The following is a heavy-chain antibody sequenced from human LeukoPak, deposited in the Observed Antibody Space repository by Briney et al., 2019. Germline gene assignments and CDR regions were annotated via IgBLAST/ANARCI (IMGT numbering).Heavy chain of an antibody. CDR2: IDFSGST. CDR3: ARERYYHDSSAYYPAYYHYGMDV. J-gene: IGHJ6*02. V-gene: IGHV4-59*01. Sequence: SETLSLTCTVSGGSISSSYWSWIRQPPGKGLEWIGYIDFSGSTSYNPSLRSRVTISVATSKNRFSLRLTSVTAADTAVYYCARERYYHDSSAYYPAYYHYGMDVWGQGTTVTVSS. D-gene: IGHD3-22*01. CDR1: GGSISSSY.